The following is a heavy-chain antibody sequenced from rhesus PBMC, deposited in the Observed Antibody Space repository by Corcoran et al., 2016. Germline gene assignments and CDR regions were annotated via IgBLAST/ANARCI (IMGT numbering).Heavy chain of an antibody. CDR2: INGNSGST. CDR3: ARVHIAAGDAFDF. D-gene: IGHD6-13*01. CDR1: GGSFSSYW. V-gene: IGHV4-80*01. J-gene: IGHJ3*01. Sequence: QVQLQESGPGLVKPSETLSLTCAVSGGSFSSYWWGWLRPPPGTGLEWIGEINGNSGSTNYNPSLKSRVTISKDASKNQFSLKLSSVTAADTAVYYCARVHIAAGDAFDFWGQGLRVTVSS.